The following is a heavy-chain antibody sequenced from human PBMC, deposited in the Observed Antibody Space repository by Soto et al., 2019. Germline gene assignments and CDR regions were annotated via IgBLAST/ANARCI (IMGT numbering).Heavy chain of an antibody. V-gene: IGHV6-1*01. CDR2: IYYRSKWYN. CDR3: ARGGGFWSGHGRI. J-gene: IGHJ3*02. CDR1: GDSVPSSSPA. Sequence: SQTLALTCATSGDSVPSSSPAWNWIRQSPSRGLEWLGRIYYRSKWYNDYAVSVKSRITINPDTSKNQFSLQLNSVTPEDTAVYYCARGGGFWSGHGRIWGQGTMVTVSS. D-gene: IGHD3-3*01.